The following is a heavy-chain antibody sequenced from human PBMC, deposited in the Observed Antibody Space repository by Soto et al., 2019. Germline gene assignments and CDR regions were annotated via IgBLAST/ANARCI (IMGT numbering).Heavy chain of an antibody. J-gene: IGHJ4*02. V-gene: IGHV4-34*01. CDR3: AREYGSSGIDY. Sequence: PSETLSLTCAVYGGSFSGYYWSWIRQPPGKGLEWIGEINHSGSTNYNPSLKSRVTISVDTSKNQFSLKLSSVTAADTAVYYCAREYGSSGIDYWGQGTLVTVSS. CDR1: GGSFSGYY. D-gene: IGHD6-6*01. CDR2: INHSGST.